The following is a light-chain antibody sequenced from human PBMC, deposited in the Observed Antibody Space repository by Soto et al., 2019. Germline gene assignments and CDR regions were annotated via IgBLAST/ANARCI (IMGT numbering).Light chain of an antibody. CDR3: YSYTASDIWV. Sequence: QSALTQPRSVSGSPGQSVTISCTGTNSDVGRYNFVSWYQQLPGKAPKLLISAVSQRPSGVPDRFSGSKSGNTASLTISGLQADYEADYFCYSYTASDIWVFGGGTNLTVL. V-gene: IGLV2-11*01. CDR2: AVS. J-gene: IGLJ3*02. CDR1: NSDVGRYNF.